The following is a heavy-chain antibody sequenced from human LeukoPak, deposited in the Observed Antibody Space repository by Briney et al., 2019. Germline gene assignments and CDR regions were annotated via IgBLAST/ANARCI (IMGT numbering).Heavy chain of an antibody. CDR1: GYSFTGYY. D-gene: IGHD3-3*01. V-gene: IGHV1-2*02. CDR2: INPTSGGT. Sequence: GASVKVSCKASGYSFTGYYIHWVRQAPGQGLEWMGWINPTSGGTNYAQKFQGRVTMTRDTSISTAYMELSRLRSDDTAVYYCASSGNYDFWSGYISGYFDYWGQGTLVTVSS. CDR3: ASSGNYDFWSGYISGYFDY. J-gene: IGHJ4*02.